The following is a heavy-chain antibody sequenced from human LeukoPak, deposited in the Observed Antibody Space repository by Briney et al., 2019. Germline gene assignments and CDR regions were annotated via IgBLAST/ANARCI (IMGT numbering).Heavy chain of an antibody. Sequence: ASVKVSCKASGYTLTGHYIHWVRQAPGQGLEWMGWISPHSGFAMYPQRFQGRVTMTTDTSISTAFLEVRRLRSDDTAAYYCARQTGDDALDIWGQGTMITVYS. J-gene: IGHJ3*02. CDR1: GYTLTGHY. D-gene: IGHD7-27*01. CDR3: ARQTGDDALDI. V-gene: IGHV1-2*02. CDR2: ISPHSGFA.